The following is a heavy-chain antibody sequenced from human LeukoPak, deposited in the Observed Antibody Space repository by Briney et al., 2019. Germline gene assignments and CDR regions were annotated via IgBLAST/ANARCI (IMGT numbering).Heavy chain of an antibody. D-gene: IGHD3-9*01. J-gene: IGHJ4*02. CDR2: TYPGDSDT. V-gene: IGHV5-51*01. CDR3: AVPYYDILTGYSAFDY. CDR1: GYSFTSYW. Sequence: GESLKISCKGSGYSFTSYWIGWVRQMPGKGLEWMGITYPGDSDTRYSPSFQGQVTISADKSISTAYLQWSSLKASDTAMYYCAVPYYDILTGYSAFDYWGQGTLVTVSS.